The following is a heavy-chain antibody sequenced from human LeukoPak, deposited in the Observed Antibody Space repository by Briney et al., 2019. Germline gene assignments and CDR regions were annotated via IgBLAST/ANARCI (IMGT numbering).Heavy chain of an antibody. CDR1: GGSISSSSYC. V-gene: IGHV4-39*07. CDR3: ARGGCSSTSCYYDY. Sequence: SETLSLTCTVSGGSISSSSYCWGRLRQPPGEGLEWIGSIYYSGSTYYNPSRKSRVTISVDTSKNQFSLKVSSVTAADTAVYYCARGGCSSTSCYYDYWGQGTLVTVSS. CDR2: IYYSGST. J-gene: IGHJ4*02. D-gene: IGHD2-2*01.